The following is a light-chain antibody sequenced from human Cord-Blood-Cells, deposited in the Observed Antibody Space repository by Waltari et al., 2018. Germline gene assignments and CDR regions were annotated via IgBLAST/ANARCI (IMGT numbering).Light chain of an antibody. Sequence: QSALTQPASVSGSPGQSITISCTGTSSDVGGYNYVSWYQQHPGKVHKLMIYDVSKRPSGVSNRFSGSKSGNTASLTISGLQAEDEADYYCSSYTSSSTWVFGGGTKLTVL. V-gene: IGLV2-14*01. CDR2: DVS. CDR1: SSDVGGYNY. J-gene: IGLJ3*02. CDR3: SSYTSSSTWV.